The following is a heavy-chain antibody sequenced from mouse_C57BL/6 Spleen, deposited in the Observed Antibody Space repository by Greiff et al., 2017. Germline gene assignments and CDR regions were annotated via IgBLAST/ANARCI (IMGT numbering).Heavy chain of an antibody. CDR3: ARRDSYWYMDF. J-gene: IGHJ1*03. CDR2: INPGTGGT. D-gene: IGHD6-2*01. Sequence: VQLKESGPELVKPGASVKISCKASGYSFTGYYMNWVKQSPEKSLEWIGGINPGTGGTTYNQKFKGKATMTVDKSSSTAYMQLSSLTSEDSAVYYCARRDSYWYMDFWGTGTAVTVSS. CDR1: GYSFTGYY. V-gene: IGHV1-42*01.